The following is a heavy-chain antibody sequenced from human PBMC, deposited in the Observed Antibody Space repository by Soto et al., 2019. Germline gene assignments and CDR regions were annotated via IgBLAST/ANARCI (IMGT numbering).Heavy chain of an antibody. D-gene: IGHD3-10*01. Sequence: PGGSLRLSCAASGFTVSSNYMSWVRQAPGKGLEWVSVIYSGGSTYYADSVKGRFTISRDNSKNTLYLQMNSLRAEDTALYYCAKDASLATMVPGAFAYWGQGTLVTVSS. CDR1: GFTVSSNY. V-gene: IGHV3-53*05. J-gene: IGHJ4*02. CDR3: AKDASLATMVPGAFAY. CDR2: IYSGGST.